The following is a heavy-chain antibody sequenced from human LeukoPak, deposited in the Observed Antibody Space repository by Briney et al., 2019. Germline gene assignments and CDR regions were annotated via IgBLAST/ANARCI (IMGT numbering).Heavy chain of an antibody. J-gene: IGHJ4*02. CDR1: GFSFISYS. V-gene: IGHV3-21*01. CDR3: ARGSGSGSYYPRFDY. D-gene: IGHD3-10*01. CDR2: ISSSSDYI. Sequence: GGFLRLSCAASGFSFISYSINWVRQAPGKGLEWVSSISSSSDYIYYADSLKGRFTISRDNAKNSLYLQMNSLRAEDTAVYYCARGSGSGSYYPRFDYWGRGTLVTVSS.